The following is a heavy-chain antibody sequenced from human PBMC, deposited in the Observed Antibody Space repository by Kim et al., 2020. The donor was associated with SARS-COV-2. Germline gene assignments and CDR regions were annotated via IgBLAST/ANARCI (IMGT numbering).Heavy chain of an antibody. CDR2: IKSKTDGGTT. D-gene: IGHD4-4*01. CDR3: TTDYSNYFVKRYYYYGMDV. Sequence: GGSLRLSCAASGFTFSNAWMSWVRQAPGKGLEWVGRIKSKTDGGTTDYAAPVKGRFTISRDDSKNTLYLQMNSLKTEDTAVYYCTTDYSNYFVKRYYYYGMDVWGQGTTVTVSS. J-gene: IGHJ6*02. V-gene: IGHV3-15*01. CDR1: GFTFSNAW.